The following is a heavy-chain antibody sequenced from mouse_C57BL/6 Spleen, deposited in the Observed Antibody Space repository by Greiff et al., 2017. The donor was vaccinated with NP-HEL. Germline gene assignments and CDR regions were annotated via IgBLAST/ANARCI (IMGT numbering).Heavy chain of an antibody. Sequence: QVQLQQSGAGLVRPGASVTLSCKASGFTFTDYEMHWVQQTPVHGLEWIGAIDPETGGTAYNQTVKGKAILTADKSSSTDYMELRSLTSEDSAVYYCTSGGDYEETDYWGQGTSVTVSS. CDR3: TSGGDYEETDY. D-gene: IGHD2-4*01. CDR1: GFTFTDYE. J-gene: IGHJ4*01. CDR2: IDPETGGT. V-gene: IGHV1-15*01.